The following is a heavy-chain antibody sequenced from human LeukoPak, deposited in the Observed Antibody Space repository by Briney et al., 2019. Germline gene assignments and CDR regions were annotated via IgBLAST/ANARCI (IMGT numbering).Heavy chain of an antibody. CDR1: GLTFSTSS. CDR3: ARGYCSGGSCYSDY. V-gene: IGHV3-48*02. J-gene: IGHJ4*02. CDR2: ISRSSSTI. Sequence: GGSLRLSCAASGLTFSTSSMHWVRQAPGKGLEWVSYISRSSSTIYYADSVKGRFTISRDNAKNSLYLQMNSLRDEDTAVYYCARGYCSGGSCYSDYWGQGTLVTVSS. D-gene: IGHD2-15*01.